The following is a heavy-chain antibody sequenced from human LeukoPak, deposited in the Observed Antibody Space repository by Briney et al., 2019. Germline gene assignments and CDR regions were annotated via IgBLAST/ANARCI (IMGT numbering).Heavy chain of an antibody. V-gene: IGHV4-4*07. CDR2: LYIGRET. Sequence: SETLSLTCTVSDVSISNYYWTWIRQPAGKGLEWIGRLYIGRETDYNPSLKSRVAMSIDTSNSQFSLRLTSVTAADTATYYCARESRVLIGDGYYLDSWGPGTLITVSS. D-gene: IGHD3-3*01. J-gene: IGHJ4*02. CDR1: DVSISNYY. CDR3: ARESRVLIGDGYYLDS.